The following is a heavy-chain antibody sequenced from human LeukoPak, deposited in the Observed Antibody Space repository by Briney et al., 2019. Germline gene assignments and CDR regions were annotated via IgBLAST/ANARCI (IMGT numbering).Heavy chain of an antibody. CDR2: MNPNSGNT. CDR3: ARSNWFDP. CDR1: GYTFTVYY. J-gene: IGHJ5*02. V-gene: IGHV1-8*02. Sequence: ASVKVSCKASGYTFTVYYIHWVRQAPGQGPEWMGWMNPNSGNTGYAQKFQGRVTMTRNTSISTAYMELSSLRSEDTAVYYCARSNWFDPWGQGTLVTVSS.